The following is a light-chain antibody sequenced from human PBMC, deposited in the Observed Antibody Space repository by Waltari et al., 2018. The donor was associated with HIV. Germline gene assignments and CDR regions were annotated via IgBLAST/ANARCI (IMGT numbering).Light chain of an antibody. J-gene: IGLJ3*02. CDR2: EVS. CDR1: SRDVGGYNY. CDR3: SSYTSSSTLK. Sequence: QSALTQPASVSGSPGQSITISCTGTSRDVGGYNYVSWDQHHPGKAPKLMIYEVSNRPSGCAILFSVSNAGNTAALTISGLQAEDEADYYCSSYTSSSTLKFGGGTKLTVL. V-gene: IGLV2-14*01.